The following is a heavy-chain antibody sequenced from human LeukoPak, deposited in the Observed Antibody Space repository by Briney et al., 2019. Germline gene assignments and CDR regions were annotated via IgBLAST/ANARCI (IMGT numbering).Heavy chain of an antibody. CDR2: ISYDGSNK. V-gene: IGHV3-30*04. Sequence: GRSLRLSCAASGFTSSSYAMHWVRQAPGKGLEWVAVISYDGSNKYYADSVKGRFTISRDNSKNTLYLQMNSLRAEDTAVYYCARGRGQLWSSFDYWGQGTLVTVSS. J-gene: IGHJ4*02. CDR3: ARGRGQLWSSFDY. CDR1: GFTSSSYA. D-gene: IGHD5-18*01.